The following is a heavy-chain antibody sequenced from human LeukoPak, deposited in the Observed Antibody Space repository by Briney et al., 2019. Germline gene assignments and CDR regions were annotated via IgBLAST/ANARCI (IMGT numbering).Heavy chain of an antibody. CDR3: ARDREAVAGSDAFDI. CDR2: IIPIFGTA. CDR1: GGTFSSYA. V-gene: IGHV1-69*13. D-gene: IGHD6-19*01. Sequence: ASVKVSCKASGGTFSSYAISWVRQAPGQGLEWMGGIIPIFGTANYAQKFQGRVTITADESTSTAYMELSSLRSEDTAVYYCARDREAVAGSDAFDIWGQGTMVTVSS. J-gene: IGHJ3*02.